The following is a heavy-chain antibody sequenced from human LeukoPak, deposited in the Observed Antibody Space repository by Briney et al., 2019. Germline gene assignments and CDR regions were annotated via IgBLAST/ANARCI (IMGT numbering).Heavy chain of an antibody. Sequence: QTGGSLRLSCAASGFTFSSYGMHWVRQAPGKGLEWVAFIRYDGSNKYYADSVKGRFTISRDNSKNTLYLQMNSLRAEDTAVYYCAAPTGGIGGWLVLDFYYWGQGTLVTVSS. CDR2: IRYDGSNK. J-gene: IGHJ4*02. CDR3: AAPTGGIGGWLVLDFYY. CDR1: GFTFSSYG. D-gene: IGHD6-19*01. V-gene: IGHV3-30*02.